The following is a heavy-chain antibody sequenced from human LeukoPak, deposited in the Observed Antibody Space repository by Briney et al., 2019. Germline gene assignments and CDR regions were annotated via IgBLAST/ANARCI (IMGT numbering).Heavy chain of an antibody. J-gene: IGHJ4*02. CDR1: GFTYSSNY. CDR3: ARVNGDAFWY. Sequence: PGGSLRLSCAASGFTYSSNYMSWVRQAPGKGLEWVSVIYSRGATHYADSVKGRFTISKDDTKSTLFLQMNSLRGEDAAVYYCARVNGDAFWYWGQGALVTVSS. CDR2: IYSRGAT. D-gene: IGHD3-3*01. V-gene: IGHV3-53*01.